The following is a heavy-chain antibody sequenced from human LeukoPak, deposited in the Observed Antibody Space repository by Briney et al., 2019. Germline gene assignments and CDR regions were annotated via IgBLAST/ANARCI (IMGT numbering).Heavy chain of an antibody. V-gene: IGHV3-7*01. J-gene: IGHJ3*02. CDR2: IKQDGSEK. CDR1: GFTFSNYW. D-gene: IGHD3-22*01. Sequence: GGSLRLSCAASGFTFSNYWMSWVRQAPGKGLEWVANIKQDGSEKYYVHSVKGRFTISRDNAKNSLYLQMNSLRAEDTAVYYCARDPEDLFTMIVHDVFNIWGQGTMVTVSS. CDR3: ARDPEDLFTMIVHDVFNI.